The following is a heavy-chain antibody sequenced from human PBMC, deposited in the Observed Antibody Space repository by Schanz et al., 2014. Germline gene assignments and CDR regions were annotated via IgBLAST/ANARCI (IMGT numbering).Heavy chain of an antibody. CDR2: ISYDGNNE. CDR1: GFTFSSYG. CDR3: ARAQGVIRLYYGVDV. V-gene: IGHV3-30*03. Sequence: QVQLVELGGGVVQPGRSRRLSCEASGFTFSSYGMHWVRQAPGKGLEWVAVISYDGNNEDYADSVKGRFSISRDNSQNTLYLQMDSLRPEDTAVYFCARAQGVIRLYYGVDVWGQGTTVTVSS. J-gene: IGHJ6*02. D-gene: IGHD3-10*01.